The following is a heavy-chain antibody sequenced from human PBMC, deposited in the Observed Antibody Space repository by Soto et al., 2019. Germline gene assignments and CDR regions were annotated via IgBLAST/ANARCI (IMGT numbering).Heavy chain of an antibody. CDR2: FSTSSDYI. J-gene: IGHJ6*02. CDR1: GFTFSSYS. Sequence: GGSLRLSCAASGFTFSSYSMNWVRQAPGKGLEWVSSFSTSSDYIYYADSVKGRFTTSRDNAKNSLYLQMNSLRAEDTAVYYCAKGLLVRNHGSGSYYASYYGMDVWGQGTTVTVSS. CDR3: AKGLLVRNHGSGSYYASYYGMDV. D-gene: IGHD3-10*01. V-gene: IGHV3-21*04.